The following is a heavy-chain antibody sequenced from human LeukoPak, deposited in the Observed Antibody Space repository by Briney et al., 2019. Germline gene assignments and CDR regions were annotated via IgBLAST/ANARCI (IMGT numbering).Heavy chain of an antibody. CDR2: INPNNGGT. Sequence: GASVKVSCKASGYTFTGHYMHWVRQAPGQGLEWMGWINPNNGGTNYAQKFQGRVTMTRDTFISTAYMELSRLRSDDTAVYYCARGYALYSGRYIDFDYWGQGTLVTVSS. CDR1: GYTFTGHY. V-gene: IGHV1-2*02. J-gene: IGHJ4*02. D-gene: IGHD1-26*01. CDR3: ARGYALYSGRYIDFDY.